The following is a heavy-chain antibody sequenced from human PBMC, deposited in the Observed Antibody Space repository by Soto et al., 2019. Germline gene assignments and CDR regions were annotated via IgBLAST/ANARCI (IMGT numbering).Heavy chain of an antibody. Sequence: QVQLVESGGGVVQPGRSLRLSCAASGFTFSSYAMHWVRQAPGKGLEWVAVISYDGSNKYYADSVKGRFTISRDNSKNALYLRMHTHEADCTAVYYCARDLVDTAMEADTYYYSYGMDVWGRGTKVTVSS. J-gene: IGHJ6*02. V-gene: IGHV3-30-3*01. D-gene: IGHD5-18*01. CDR1: GFTFSSYA. CDR2: ISYDGSNK. CDR3: ARDLVDTAMEADTYYYSYGMDV.